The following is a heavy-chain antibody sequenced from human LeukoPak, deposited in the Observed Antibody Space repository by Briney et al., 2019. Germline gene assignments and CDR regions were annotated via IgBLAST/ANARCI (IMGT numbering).Heavy chain of an antibody. J-gene: IGHJ3*02. CDR2: IYYSGST. D-gene: IGHD3-22*01. V-gene: IGHV4-59*12. CDR1: GGSISSYY. Sequence: SETLSLTCTVSGGSISSYYWSWLRQPPGKGLEWIGYIYYSGSTNYDPSLKSRVTISVDTSKNQFSLKLSSVTAADTAVYYCARDPTYYYDSSGYFAFDIWGQGTMVTVSS. CDR3: ARDPTYYYDSSGYFAFDI.